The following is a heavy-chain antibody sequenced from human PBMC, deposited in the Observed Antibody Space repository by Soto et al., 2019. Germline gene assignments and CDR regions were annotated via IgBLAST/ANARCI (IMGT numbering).Heavy chain of an antibody. Sequence: ASVKVSCKASGYTFTSYAMHWVRQAPGQRLEWMGWINAGNGNTKYSQKFQGRVTITRGTSASTAYMELSSLRSEDTAVYYCARDLEGSGSYYYYYYMDVWGKGTTVTVSS. CDR3: ARDLEGSGSYYYYYYMDV. CDR1: GYTFTSYA. CDR2: INAGNGNT. D-gene: IGHD1-26*01. V-gene: IGHV1-3*01. J-gene: IGHJ6*03.